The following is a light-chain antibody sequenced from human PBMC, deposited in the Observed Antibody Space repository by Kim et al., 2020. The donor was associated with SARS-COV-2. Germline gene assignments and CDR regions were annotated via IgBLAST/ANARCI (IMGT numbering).Light chain of an antibody. CDR2: DAS. J-gene: IGKJ3*01. V-gene: IGKV3-11*01. CDR3: QQRSNWPPGVFT. Sequence: GERATLSCRASQSVSSYLAWYQQKPGQAPRLLIYDASNRATGIPARFSGSGSGTDFTLTISSLEPEDFAVYYCQQRSNWPPGVFTFGPGTKVDIK. CDR1: QSVSSY.